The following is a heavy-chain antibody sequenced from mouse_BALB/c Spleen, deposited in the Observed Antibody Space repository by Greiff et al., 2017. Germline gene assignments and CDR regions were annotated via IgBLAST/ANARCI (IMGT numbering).Heavy chain of an antibody. D-gene: IGHD2-4*01. J-gene: IGHJ3*01. CDR1: GFSLTSYD. Sequence: VQLVESGPGLVAPSQSLSITCTVSGFSLTSYDISWIRQPPGKGLEWLGVIWTGGGTNYNSAFMSRLSISKDNSKSQVFLKMNSLQTDDTAIYYCVYYDYDDGFAYWGQGTLVTVSA. V-gene: IGHV2-9-2*01. CDR3: VYYDYDDGFAY. CDR2: IWTGGGT.